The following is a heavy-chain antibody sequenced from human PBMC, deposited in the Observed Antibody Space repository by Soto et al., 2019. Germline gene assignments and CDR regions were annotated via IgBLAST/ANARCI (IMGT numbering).Heavy chain of an antibody. CDR1: GGTFSSYA. Sequence: SVKVSCKASGGTFSSYAISWVRQAPGQGLEWMGGIIPIFGTANYAQKFQGRVTITADESTSTAYMELSSLRSEDTAVYYCARDRIAAAVDAFDIWGQGTMVTVSS. D-gene: IGHD6-13*01. V-gene: IGHV1-69*13. J-gene: IGHJ3*02. CDR3: ARDRIAAAVDAFDI. CDR2: IIPIFGTA.